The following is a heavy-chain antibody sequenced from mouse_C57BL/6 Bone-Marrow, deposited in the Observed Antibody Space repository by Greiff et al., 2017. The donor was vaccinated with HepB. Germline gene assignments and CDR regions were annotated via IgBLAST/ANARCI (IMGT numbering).Heavy chain of an antibody. J-gene: IGHJ2*01. CDR3: ARLGFDY. CDR2: ISNGGGST. Sequence: EVMLVESGGGLVQPGGSLKLSCAASGFTFSDYYMYWVRQTPEKRLEWVAYISNGGGSTYYPDTVKGRFTISRDNAKNTLYLQMSRLKSEDTAMDYCARLGFDYWGQGTTLTVSA. V-gene: IGHV5-12*01. CDR1: GFTFSDYY.